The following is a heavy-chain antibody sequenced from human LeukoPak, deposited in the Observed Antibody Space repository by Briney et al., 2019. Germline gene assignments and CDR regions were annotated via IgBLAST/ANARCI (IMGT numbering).Heavy chain of an antibody. Sequence: NPSETLSLTCAVYGGSFSGYYWSWIRQPPGKGLEWIGEINHSGSTNYNPSLKSRVTISVDTSKNQFSLKLSSVTAADTAVYYCARDHIVVVTAIRDYYYYYGMDVWGQGTTVTVSS. CDR2: INHSGST. D-gene: IGHD2-21*02. J-gene: IGHJ6*02. V-gene: IGHV4-34*01. CDR3: ARDHIVVVTAIRDYYYYYGMDV. CDR1: GGSFSGYY.